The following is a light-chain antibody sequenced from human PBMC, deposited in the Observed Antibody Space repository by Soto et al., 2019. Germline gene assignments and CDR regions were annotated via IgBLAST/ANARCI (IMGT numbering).Light chain of an antibody. V-gene: IGKV3-20*01. CDR2: GAS. CDR1: QSISSNY. Sequence: EIVLTQSPGTLSLSPGDRATLSCRASQSISSNYLAWYQQRPGQAPSLLIYGASNTATGIPDRFSGSGSGTDITLTISRLEPEDFAVYYCQQYDTSPYTFGRGTKLEIK. CDR3: QQYDTSPYT. J-gene: IGKJ2*01.